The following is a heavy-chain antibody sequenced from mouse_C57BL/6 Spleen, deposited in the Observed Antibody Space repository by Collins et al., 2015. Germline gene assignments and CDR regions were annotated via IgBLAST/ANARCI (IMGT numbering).Heavy chain of an antibody. CDR3: ARLEGAMDY. J-gene: IGHJ4*01. CDR1: GYTFTSYW. CDR2: INPSNGRT. Sequence: QVQLQQPGAELVKPGASVKLSCKASGYTFTSYWMHWVKQRPGQGLEWIGEINPSNGRTNYNEKFKSKATLTVDKSSSTAYMQLSSLTSEDSAVYYCARLEGAMDYWGQGTSVTVSS. V-gene: IGHV1S81*02.